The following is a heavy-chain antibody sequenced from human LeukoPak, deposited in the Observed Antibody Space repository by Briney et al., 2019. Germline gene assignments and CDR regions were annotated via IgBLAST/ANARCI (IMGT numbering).Heavy chain of an antibody. J-gene: IGHJ4*02. CDR3: ARDAITALDH. D-gene: IGHD5-18*01. V-gene: IGHV3-30*03. CDR1: GFTFSSYG. Sequence: GGSLRLSCAASGFTFSSYGMHWVRQAPGKGLEWVAVISYDGSNKYYADSVKGRFTISRDSSKNTLYLQMNSLRAEDTSVYYCARDAITALDHWGQGTLVTVSS. CDR2: ISYDGSNK.